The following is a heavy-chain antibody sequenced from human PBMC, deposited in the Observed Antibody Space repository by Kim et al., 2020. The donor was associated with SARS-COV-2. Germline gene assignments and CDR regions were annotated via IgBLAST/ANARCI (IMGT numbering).Heavy chain of an antibody. Sequence: KYYVASVKGRLTIARDNAKNSLYLQMNSLRVEDTALYYCARGEGLIVPFDYWGQGTLVTVSS. J-gene: IGHJ4*02. V-gene: IGHV3-7*01. CDR2: K. D-gene: IGHD2-8*01. CDR3: ARGEGLIVPFDY.